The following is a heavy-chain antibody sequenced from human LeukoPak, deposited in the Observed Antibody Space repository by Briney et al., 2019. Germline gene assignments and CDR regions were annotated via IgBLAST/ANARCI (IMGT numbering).Heavy chain of an antibody. J-gene: IGHJ6*02. V-gene: IGHV3-48*01. CDR1: GFTFGSYS. D-gene: IGHD3/OR15-3a*01. Sequence: GGSLRLSCAASGFTFGSYSMNWVRQAPGKGLEWVSYISSSGSTIYYADSVKGRFTISRDNAKNSLYLQMNSLRAEDTAVYYCARDDLGTSYYYYGMDAWGQGTTVTVSS. CDR2: ISSSGSTI. CDR3: ARDDLGTSYYYYGMDA.